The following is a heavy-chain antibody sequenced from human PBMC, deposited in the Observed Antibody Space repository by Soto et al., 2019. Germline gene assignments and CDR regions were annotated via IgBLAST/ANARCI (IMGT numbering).Heavy chain of an antibody. CDR2: MNPNSGNT. Sequence: ASVKVSCKASGYTFTSYDINWVLQATGQGLEWMGWMNPNSGNTGYAQKFQGRVTMTRNTSISTAYMELSSLRSEDTAVYYCAISGRYNWNYGPLYYYYYYMDVWGKGTAVTVSS. V-gene: IGHV1-8*01. D-gene: IGHD1-7*01. CDR3: AISGRYNWNYGPLYYYYYYMDV. CDR1: GYTFTSYD. J-gene: IGHJ6*03.